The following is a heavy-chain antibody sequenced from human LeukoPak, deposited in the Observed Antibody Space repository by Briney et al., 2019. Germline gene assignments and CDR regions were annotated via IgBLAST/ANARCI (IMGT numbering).Heavy chain of an antibody. J-gene: IGHJ4*02. CDR2: ISFSSTDI. D-gene: IGHD5-12*01. CDR1: GFTVSSKY. V-gene: IGHV3-21*01. Sequence: PGGSLRLSCGGSGFTVSSKYMSWVRRAPGRGLEWVSSISFSSTDIYYADSVMGRVTISRDNAKNSLYLQVSSLRAEDTAVYYCARYSGYDYFFDLWGQGTLVTVSS. CDR3: ARYSGYDYFFDL.